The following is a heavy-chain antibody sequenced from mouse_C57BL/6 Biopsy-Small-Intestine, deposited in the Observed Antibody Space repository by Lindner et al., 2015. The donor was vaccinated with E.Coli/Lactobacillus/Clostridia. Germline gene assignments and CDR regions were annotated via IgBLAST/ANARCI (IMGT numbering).Heavy chain of an antibody. CDR1: GYTFTSYW. V-gene: IGHV1-7*01. Sequence: VQLQESGAELAKPGASVKMSCKASGYTFTSYWMHWVKQRPGQGLEWIGYINPSSGYTECNQKFKDKATLTADKSSSTAYMQLSSLTSEDSAVYYCARSLRSYFDYWGQGTTLTVSS. D-gene: IGHD6-2*01. J-gene: IGHJ2*01. CDR3: ARSLRSYFDY. CDR2: INPSSGYT.